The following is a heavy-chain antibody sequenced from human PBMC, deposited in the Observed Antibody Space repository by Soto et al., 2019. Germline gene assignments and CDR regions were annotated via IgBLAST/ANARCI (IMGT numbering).Heavy chain of an antibody. V-gene: IGHV1-18*01. D-gene: IGHD1-1*01. CDR3: ARDRPGTTYGY. CDR1: GYTFTPYG. Sequence: QIHLVQSGAEVKKPGASVKVSCQASGYTFTPYGISWVRQATGQRLEWMGRISGYSGNTDYAWKLQERATMTTHTSTSTAYIELRSLRSDDTPVYYCARDRPGTTYGYWGQGTLVTVSS. CDR2: ISGYSGNT. J-gene: IGHJ4*02.